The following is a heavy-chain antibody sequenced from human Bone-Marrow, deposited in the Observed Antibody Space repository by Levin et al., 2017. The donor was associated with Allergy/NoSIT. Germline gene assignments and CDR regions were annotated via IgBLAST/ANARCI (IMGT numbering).Heavy chain of an antibody. D-gene: IGHD5-12*01. CDR3: AREADIVAMTNYQYGLDV. CDR1: GYTLTSYG. J-gene: IGHJ6*02. Sequence: GESLKISCKASGYTLTSYGLSWVRQAPGQGLEWMGWIRPYNGDTMYAQNVQGRVTLTTDTSTSTAYMELRNLRSDDTAVYYCAREADIVAMTNYQYGLDVWGQGTPVSVSS. CDR2: IRPYNGDT. V-gene: IGHV1-18*01.